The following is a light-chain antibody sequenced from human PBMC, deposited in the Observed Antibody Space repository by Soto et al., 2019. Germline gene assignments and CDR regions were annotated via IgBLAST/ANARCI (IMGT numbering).Light chain of an antibody. CDR2: GAS. Sequence: ESVLTQSPGSLSLSLGERATLSCRASQSVDSAFFAWYQQKPGQPPRLLMYGASRRATGIPDRFSGSGSGTDFTLTISRLEPEDFAVYYCQQYASSLTLGQGTKVEI. CDR3: QQYASSLT. J-gene: IGKJ1*01. CDR1: QSVDSAF. V-gene: IGKV3-20*01.